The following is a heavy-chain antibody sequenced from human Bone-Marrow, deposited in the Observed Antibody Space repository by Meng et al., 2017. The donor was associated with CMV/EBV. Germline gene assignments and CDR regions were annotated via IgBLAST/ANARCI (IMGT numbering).Heavy chain of an antibody. CDR1: GFTFSSYA. D-gene: IGHD3-3*01. Sequence: GESLKISCAASGFTFSSYAMHWVRQVPGKGLEWVAVISYDGSNKYYADSVKGRFTISRDNSKNTLYLQMNSLRAEDTAVYYCARDRSGDRFLEWSGRAFDIWGQGTMVTVSS. CDR3: ARDRSGDRFLEWSGRAFDI. J-gene: IGHJ3*02. CDR2: ISYDGSNK. V-gene: IGHV3-30*04.